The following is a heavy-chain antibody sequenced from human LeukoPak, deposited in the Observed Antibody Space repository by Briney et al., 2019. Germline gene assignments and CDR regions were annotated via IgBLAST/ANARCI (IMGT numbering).Heavy chain of an antibody. CDR3: ARDRGSGWQRSFEY. D-gene: IGHD6-19*01. J-gene: IGHJ4*02. CDR2: ISAYNGNP. V-gene: IGHV1-18*01. CDR1: GYTFTSYG. Sequence: ASVEVSCKASGYTFTSYGISWVRQAPGQGLEWMGWISAYNGNPNYAQKIQGRVTMTTDTSTSTAYMEVRSLRSDDTAVYYCARDRGSGWQRSFEYWGQGTLVTVS.